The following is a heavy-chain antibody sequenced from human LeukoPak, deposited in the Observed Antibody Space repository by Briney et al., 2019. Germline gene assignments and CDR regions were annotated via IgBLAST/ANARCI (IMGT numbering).Heavy chain of an antibody. Sequence: SETLSLTCTVSGGSISSYYWSCIRQPPGKGLEWIGEINHSGSTNYNPSLKSRVTISVDTSKNQFSLKLSSVTAADTAVYYCARTRNGAPDYWGQGTLVTVSS. CDR2: INHSGST. J-gene: IGHJ4*02. CDR3: ARTRNGAPDY. V-gene: IGHV4-34*01. D-gene: IGHD1-26*01. CDR1: GGSISSYY.